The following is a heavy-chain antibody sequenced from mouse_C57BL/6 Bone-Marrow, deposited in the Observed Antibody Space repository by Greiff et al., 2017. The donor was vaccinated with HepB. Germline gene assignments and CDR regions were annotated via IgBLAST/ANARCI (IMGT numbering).Heavy chain of an antibody. J-gene: IGHJ4*01. D-gene: IGHD1-1*01. CDR2: IHPSDSDT. CDR1: GYTFTSYW. Sequence: QVQLQQPGAERVKPGASVKECCKASGYTFTSYWMHWVKQRPGQGLEWIGRIHPSDSDTNYNQKFKGKATLTVDKSSSTAYMQLSSLTSEDSAVYYCAIPDLITDAMHHWGQGTSATVSS. CDR3: AIPDLITDAMHH. V-gene: IGHV1-74*01.